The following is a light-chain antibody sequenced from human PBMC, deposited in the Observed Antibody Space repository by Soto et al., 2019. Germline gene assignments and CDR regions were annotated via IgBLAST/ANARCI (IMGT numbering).Light chain of an antibody. Sequence: LAQPPSVSGSPGQSVTISCTGTSSDVGSYNRVSWYQQPPGTAPKLMIYEVSNRPSGVPDRFSGSKSGNTASLTISGLQAEDEADYYCSLYTSSSTYVFGTGTKVTVL. CDR3: SLYTSSSTYV. CDR2: EVS. J-gene: IGLJ1*01. V-gene: IGLV2-18*01. CDR1: SSDVGSYNR.